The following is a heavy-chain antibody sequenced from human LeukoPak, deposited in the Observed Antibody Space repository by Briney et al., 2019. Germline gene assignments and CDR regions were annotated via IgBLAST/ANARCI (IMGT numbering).Heavy chain of an antibody. J-gene: IGHJ4*01. CDR1: GYRFTGYF. V-gene: IGHV1-2*04. CDR2: INPDSGVT. D-gene: IGHD3-10*01. Sequence: VKVSCKAAGYRFTGYFIHWVRQAPGQGLEWMGHINPDSGVTTYAQRFRGLVTLTRDTSSSTAYMELNSLRSDDTARYFCARDKDRYGSGPFDHWGQGTLVTVSS. CDR3: ARDKDRYGSGPFDH.